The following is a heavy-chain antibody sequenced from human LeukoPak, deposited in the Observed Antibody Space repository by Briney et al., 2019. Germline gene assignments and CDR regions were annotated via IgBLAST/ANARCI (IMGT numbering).Heavy chain of an antibody. CDR2: IXXXGSA. V-gene: IGHV4-59*01. Sequence: SETLSLTCTVSGGSISAYYXXXXXXPXGXXXXXIGYIXXXGSANYNXXXXXXXXILXXTSKKQFSLKVSSLTAADTAVYYCAREAAVGTGGFDYWGQGTLVTVSS. CDR1: GGSISAYY. J-gene: IGHJ4*02. D-gene: IGHD6-13*01. CDR3: AREAAVGTGGFDY.